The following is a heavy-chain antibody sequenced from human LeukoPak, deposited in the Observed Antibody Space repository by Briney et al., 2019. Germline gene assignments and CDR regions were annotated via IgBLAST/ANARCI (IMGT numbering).Heavy chain of an antibody. CDR1: GFTFSDYY. D-gene: IGHD3-10*01. Sequence: GGSLRLSCAASGFTFSDYYMSWVRQAPGKGLEWVGFIRSKAYGGTTEYAASVKGRFTISRDDSKTIAYLQMNSLKTEDTAVYYCSRASKLREFFDYWGQGTLVTVSS. J-gene: IGHJ4*02. CDR2: IRSKAYGGTT. V-gene: IGHV3-71*01. CDR3: SRASKLREFFDY.